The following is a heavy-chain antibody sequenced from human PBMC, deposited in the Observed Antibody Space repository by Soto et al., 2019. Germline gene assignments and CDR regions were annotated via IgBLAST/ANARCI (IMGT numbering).Heavy chain of an antibody. Sequence: QVQLVQSGAEVKKPGASVKDSCKASGYTFTSYGISWVRQAPGQGLEWMGWISAYNGNTNYAQKLQGRVTMTTDTSTSTAYMEVRSPRSNDPAVYYCARVVPADRFYDSSGYYLDYWGQGTLVTVSS. V-gene: IGHV1-18*01. J-gene: IGHJ4*02. CDR3: ARVVPADRFYDSSGYYLDY. D-gene: IGHD3-22*01. CDR1: GYTFTSYG. CDR2: ISAYNGNT.